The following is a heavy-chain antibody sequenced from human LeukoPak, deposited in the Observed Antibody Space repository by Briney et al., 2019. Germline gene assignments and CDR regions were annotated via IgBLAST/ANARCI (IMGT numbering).Heavy chain of an antibody. J-gene: IGHJ5*02. CDR3: ARGSPPGVVVPTAIIRWFDP. CDR2: IYSTGST. V-gene: IGHV4-4*09. CDR1: GDSVSSDY. D-gene: IGHD2-2*01. Sequence: SETLSLTCTVSGDSVSSDYWTWIRQPPGKGLEWIGYIYSTGSTNYNPSLKSRGTMSVDTSKKQFSLGLRSVTAADTAVYYCARGSPPGVVVPTAIIRWFDPWGQGTLVTVSS.